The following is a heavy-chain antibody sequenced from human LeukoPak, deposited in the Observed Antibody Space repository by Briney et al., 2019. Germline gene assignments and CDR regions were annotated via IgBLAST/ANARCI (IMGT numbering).Heavy chain of an antibody. CDR1: GGSSSGYY. V-gene: IGHV4-34*01. CDR3: ARTTEGYCSSASCFGFSYSYYMDV. Sequence: PSEILSLTCAVYGGSSSGYYWSWIRQPPGKGLEWIGEINHSGSTNYNPSLKSRVTISVDTSKNQFSLKLSSVIAADTAVYYCARTTEGYCSSASCFGFSYSYYMDVWGKGTTVTISS. CDR2: INHSGST. J-gene: IGHJ6*03. D-gene: IGHD2-2*01.